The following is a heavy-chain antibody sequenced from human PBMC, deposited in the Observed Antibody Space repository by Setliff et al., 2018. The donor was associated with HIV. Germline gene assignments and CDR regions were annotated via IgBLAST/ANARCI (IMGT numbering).Heavy chain of an antibody. CDR3: AKDRRGSYANAFDI. CDR1: GFNFSTHT. J-gene: IGHJ3*02. CDR2: ISSTGTYI. Sequence: GGSLRLSCAASGFNFSTHTMNWIRQAPGKGLEWVSSISSTGTYIYYADSMKGRFTISRDNAKNSLYLQMNSLRAEDTAVYYCAKDRRGSYANAFDIWGQGTMVTVSS. D-gene: IGHD1-26*01. V-gene: IGHV3-21*01.